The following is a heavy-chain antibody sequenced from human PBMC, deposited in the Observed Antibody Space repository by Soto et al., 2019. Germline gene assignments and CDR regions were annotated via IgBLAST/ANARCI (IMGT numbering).Heavy chain of an antibody. CDR3: ATSEGDCGGGSCYTYFYYYGMDV. D-gene: IGHD2-15*01. CDR2: LSVGNGDT. Sequence: ASEKVSCKASGDTRTDFSMHLLRQAPGQRPEWMGWLSVGNGDTKYSQKFQGRGTITRDTSARTAYMELSNPRSEDTAVYYCATSEGDCGGGSCYTYFYYYGMDVWGQGTTVTVSS. J-gene: IGHJ6*02. V-gene: IGHV1-3*01. CDR1: GDTRTDFS.